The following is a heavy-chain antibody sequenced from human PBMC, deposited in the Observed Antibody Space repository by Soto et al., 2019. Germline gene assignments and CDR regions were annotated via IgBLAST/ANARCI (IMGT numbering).Heavy chain of an antibody. CDR1: GGSTSSYY. V-gene: IGHV4-59*12. D-gene: IGHD3-22*01. CDR3: ARDLLYYYDSSGYYQDY. J-gene: IGHJ4*02. CDR2: NSYSGST. Sequence: SETLSLTCTVTGGSTSSYYWSWLRQPPGKGLEWIGYNSYSGSTDYNPSLKSRVTISVDTSKNQFSLKLSSVTAADTAVYYCARDLLYYYDSSGYYQDYWGQGTLVTAPQ.